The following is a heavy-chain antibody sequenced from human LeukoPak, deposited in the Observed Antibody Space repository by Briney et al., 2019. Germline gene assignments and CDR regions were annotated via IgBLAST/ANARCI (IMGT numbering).Heavy chain of an antibody. CDR3: ARVWGDYDILTGYLDY. V-gene: IGHV3-7*01. CDR1: GFTFSSYW. J-gene: IGHJ4*02. D-gene: IGHD3-9*01. Sequence: PGGSLRLSCAASGFTFSSYWMSWVRQAPGKGLEWVANIKQDGSEKYYVDSVKGRFTISRDNAKNSLYLQMNSPRAEDTAVYYCARVWGDYDILTGYLDYWSQGTLVTVSS. CDR2: IKQDGSEK.